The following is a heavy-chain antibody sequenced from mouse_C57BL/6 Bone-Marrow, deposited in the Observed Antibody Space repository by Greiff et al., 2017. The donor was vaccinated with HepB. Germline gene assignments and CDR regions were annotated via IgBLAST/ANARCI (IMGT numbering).Heavy chain of an antibody. V-gene: IGHV1-50*01. J-gene: IGHJ3*01. Sequence: QVQLKQPGAELVKPGASVKLSCKASGYTFTSYWMQWVKQRPGQGLEWIGEIDPSDSYTNYNQKFKGKATLTVDTSSSTAYMQLSSLTSEDSAVYYCARYVPWFAYWGQGTLVTVSA. CDR1: GYTFTSYW. CDR2: IDPSDSYT. CDR3: ARYVPWFAY.